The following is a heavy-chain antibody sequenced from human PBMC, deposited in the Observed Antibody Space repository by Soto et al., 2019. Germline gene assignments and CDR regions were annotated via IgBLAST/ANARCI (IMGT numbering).Heavy chain of an antibody. J-gene: IGHJ4*02. CDR2: VSYDGTYK. Sequence: GGSLRLSCETSGLTFSSYALHWVRQAPGKGLKWVAVVSYDGTYKYYADSVKGRFTISRDNSRNSLYLQMNSLRAEDTAVYYCAKEGSRRVNYDSSGYRWWGQGTLVTVSS. D-gene: IGHD3-22*01. V-gene: IGHV3-30*04. CDR1: GLTFSSYA. CDR3: AKEGSRRVNYDSSGYRW.